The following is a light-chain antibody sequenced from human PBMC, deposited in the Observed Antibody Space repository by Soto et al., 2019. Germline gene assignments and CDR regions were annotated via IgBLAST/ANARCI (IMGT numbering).Light chain of an antibody. CDR1: SSNIGAGYD. CDR3: SSFAVSNSFV. Sequence: QSVLTQPPSVSGAPGQRVTISCTGSSSNIGAGYDVHWYQQLPGTAPKLLIYGNSNRPSGVPDRFSGSKSGTSASLTVSGLQAEDEADYYCSSFAVSNSFVFGTGTKVTVL. V-gene: IGLV1-40*01. CDR2: GNS. J-gene: IGLJ1*01.